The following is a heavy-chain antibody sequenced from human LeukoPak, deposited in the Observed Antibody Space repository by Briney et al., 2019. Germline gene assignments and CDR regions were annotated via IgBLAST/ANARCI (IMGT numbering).Heavy chain of an antibody. Sequence: ASVKVSCKASGGTSSSYAISWVRQAPGQGLEWMGGIIPIFGTANYAQKFQGRVTITADESTSTAYMELSSLRSEDTAVYYCARDRGEQGDWFDPWGQGTLVTVSS. CDR3: ARDRGEQGDWFDP. V-gene: IGHV1-69*01. CDR2: IIPIFGTA. D-gene: IGHD1/OR15-1a*01. CDR1: GGTSSSYA. J-gene: IGHJ5*02.